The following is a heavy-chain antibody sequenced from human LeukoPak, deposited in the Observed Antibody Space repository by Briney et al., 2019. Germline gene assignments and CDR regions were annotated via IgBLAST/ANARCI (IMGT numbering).Heavy chain of an antibody. D-gene: IGHD3-22*01. CDR1: GFTFSSYA. CDR2: ISGSGGST. J-gene: IGHJ4*02. V-gene: IGHV3-23*01. CDR3: AKYFETGYDSSGYYFDY. Sequence: PGGSLRLSCAASGFTFSSYAMSWVRQAPGKGLEWVSAISGSGGSTYYADSVKGRFTISRDNSKNTLYLQMNSLRAEDTAVYYCAKYFETGYDSSGYYFDYWGQGTLVTVSP.